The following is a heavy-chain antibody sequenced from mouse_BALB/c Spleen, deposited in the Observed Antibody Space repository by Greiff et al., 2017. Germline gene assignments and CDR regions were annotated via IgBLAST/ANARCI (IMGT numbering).Heavy chain of an antibody. CDR3: AGNYYGSSSLAY. CDR1: GYTFTDYE. Sequence: QVQLKESGAELVRPGASVTLSCKASGYTFTDYEMHWVKQTPVHGLEWIGAIDPETGGTAYNQKFKGKATLTADKSSSTAYMELRSLTSEDSAVYYCAGNYYGSSSLAYWGQGTLVTVSA. CDR2: IDPETGGT. J-gene: IGHJ3*01. D-gene: IGHD1-1*01. V-gene: IGHV1-15*01.